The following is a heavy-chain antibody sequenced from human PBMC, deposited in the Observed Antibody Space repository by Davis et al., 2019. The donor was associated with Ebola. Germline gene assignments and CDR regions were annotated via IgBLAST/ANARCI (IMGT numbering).Heavy chain of an antibody. CDR1: GYSISSGYY. CDR3: ARRGQQPVHYGMDV. CDR2: IYTSGST. Sequence: PSETLSLTCAVSGYSISSGYYWSWIRQPAGKGLEWIGRIYTSGSTNYNPSLKSRVTMSVDTSKNQFSLKLSSVTAADTAVYYCARRGQQPVHYGMDVWGQGTTVTVSS. V-gene: IGHV4-4*07. D-gene: IGHD6-13*01. J-gene: IGHJ6*02.